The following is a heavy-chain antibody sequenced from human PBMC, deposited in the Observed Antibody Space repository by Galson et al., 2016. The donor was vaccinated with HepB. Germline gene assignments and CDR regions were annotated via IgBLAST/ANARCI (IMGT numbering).Heavy chain of an antibody. V-gene: IGHV1-69*06. CDR3: ARFWSGLKRWFDP. D-gene: IGHD3-3*01. CDR2: ISPIFGTA. J-gene: IGHJ5*02. CDR1: GGTFSIYA. Sequence: SVKVSCKASGGTFSIYAISWVRQAPGQGLEWMGGISPIFGTADYAQKFQGRVTITADNSTSTSYMELSGLRPEDTAVYYCARFWSGLKRWFDPWGQGTLVTVSS.